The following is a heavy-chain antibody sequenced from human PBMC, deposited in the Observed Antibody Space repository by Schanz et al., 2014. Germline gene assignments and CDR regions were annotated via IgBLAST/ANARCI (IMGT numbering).Heavy chain of an antibody. Sequence: EVQLVESGGGLIQPGGSLRLSCAASGYTVSSNYMSWVRQAPGKGLEWVSVIYNGGGGRTYYADSVKGRFTISRDNSKNMLYLQMNSLRGEDTAVYFCAKGRGGTSSEGLDQYYGMDVWGQGTTVTVSS. CDR1: GYTVSSNY. CDR2: IYNGGGGRT. D-gene: IGHD6-6*01. J-gene: IGHJ6*02. CDR3: AKGRGGTSSEGLDQYYGMDV. V-gene: IGHV3-53*01.